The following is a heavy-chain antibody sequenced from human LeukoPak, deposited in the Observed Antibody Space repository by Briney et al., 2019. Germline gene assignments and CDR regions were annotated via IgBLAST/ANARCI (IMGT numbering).Heavy chain of an antibody. Sequence: GGSLRLSCAASGFTFSSYSMNWVRQAPGKGLEWVSSISSSSSYIYYADSVKGRFTISRDNAKNSLYLQMNSLRVEDTAVYYCVPLNWNPPGDFDRWGQGTLVTVSS. J-gene: IGHJ4*02. V-gene: IGHV3-21*01. CDR3: VPLNWNPPGDFDR. CDR2: ISSSSSYI. D-gene: IGHD1-20*01. CDR1: GFTFSSYS.